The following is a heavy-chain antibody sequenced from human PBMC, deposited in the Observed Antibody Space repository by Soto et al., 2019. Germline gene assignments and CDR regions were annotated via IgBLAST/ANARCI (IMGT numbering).Heavy chain of an antibody. D-gene: IGHD4-17*01. V-gene: IGHV4-30-2*01. Sequence: QLQLQESGSGLVKPSQTLSLTCAVSGGYISSGGYSWSWIRQPPGKGLEWIGYIYHSGSTYYNPSLESRVTISVDRSKNQFSLKLSSVTAAPTAVYYRASGLVTTLHYCGQVTLVTVSS. CDR3: ASGLVTTLHY. J-gene: IGHJ4*02. CDR2: IYHSGST. CDR1: GGYISSGGYS.